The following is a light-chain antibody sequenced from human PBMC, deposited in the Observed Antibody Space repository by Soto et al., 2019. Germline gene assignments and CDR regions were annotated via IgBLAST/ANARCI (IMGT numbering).Light chain of an antibody. J-gene: IGLJ2*01. CDR2: LEGSGIY. CDR3: ETWDTNTRV. CDR1: SGHSSYI. V-gene: IGLV4-60*02. Sequence: QLVLTQSSSASASLGSSVKVTCTLSSGHSSYIIAWHQQQPGKAPRYLMKLEGSGIYKKGSRVPARFSGSSSGADRYITISNLKFEDEADYYCETWDTNTRVFGGGTQLTV.